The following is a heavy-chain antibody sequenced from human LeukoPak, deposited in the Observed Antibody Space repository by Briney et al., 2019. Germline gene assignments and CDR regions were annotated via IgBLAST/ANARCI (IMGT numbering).Heavy chain of an antibody. V-gene: IGHV3-7*01. Sequence: GGSLRLSCAASGFTFTNYWMSWVRQALGKGLEWVANIKQDGSEKYHVDSVKGRFTISRDNAKSSLYLQMNSLRAEDTAVYYCARGGGDFWSAYYSGYYFDYWGQGTLVTVSS. J-gene: IGHJ4*02. CDR1: GFTFTNYW. D-gene: IGHD3-3*01. CDR3: ARGGGDFWSAYYSGYYFDY. CDR2: IKQDGSEK.